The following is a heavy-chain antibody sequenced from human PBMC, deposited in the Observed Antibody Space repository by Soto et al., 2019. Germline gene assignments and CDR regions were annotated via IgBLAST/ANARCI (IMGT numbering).Heavy chain of an antibody. J-gene: IGHJ4*02. V-gene: IGHV1-18*04. Sequence: QVQLVQSGPELKKPGASVKVSCKASGYSFHNFGIVWVRQAPGQGLEWMGWISGQIAKTNYAQKLQGKVTMTTDTSTSTAYMELNTRSADDTAMYYCARGPPSGSFSLAPRYWGQGTLVTVSS. D-gene: IGHD1-26*01. CDR1: GYSFHNFG. CDR2: ISGQIAKT. CDR3: ARGPPSGSFSLAPRY.